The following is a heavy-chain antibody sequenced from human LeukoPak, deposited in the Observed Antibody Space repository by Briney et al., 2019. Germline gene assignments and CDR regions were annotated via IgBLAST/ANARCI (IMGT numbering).Heavy chain of an antibody. CDR3: ARAMSIAARLQTIFDY. J-gene: IGHJ4*02. D-gene: IGHD6-6*01. Sequence: SQTLSLTCTVSGGSISSGSYYWSWIRHPAGKGLEWIGRIYTSGSTYYHPSLKRRVTISVDTSKNQFSLNLTSVTAADTAVYYCARAMSIAARLQTIFDYRGQGTLVTVSS. V-gene: IGHV4-61*02. CDR1: GGSISSGSYY. CDR2: IYTSGST.